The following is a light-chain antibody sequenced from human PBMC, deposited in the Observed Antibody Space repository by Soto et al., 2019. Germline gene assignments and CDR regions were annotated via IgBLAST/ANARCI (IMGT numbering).Light chain of an antibody. CDR3: QQYGSSPQT. V-gene: IGKV3D-15*01. CDR2: GAS. J-gene: IGKJ1*01. CDR1: QRISTN. Sequence: EIVLTQSPSTLSLSPGERATLSCRASQRISTNLAWYQHKRGQAPRLLIYGASTRATGIPARFSGSGSETEFTINITSLQSEDVEVYYCQQYGSSPQTFGQGTKVDIK.